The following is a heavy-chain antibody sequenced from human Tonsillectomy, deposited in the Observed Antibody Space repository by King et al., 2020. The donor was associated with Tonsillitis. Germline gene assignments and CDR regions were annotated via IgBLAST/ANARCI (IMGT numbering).Heavy chain of an antibody. V-gene: IGHV3-30*02. CDR1: GFTFSTSG. Sequence: VQLVESGGGVVQPGGSLRLSCAASGFTFSTSGMHWVRQAPGKGLEWVAFLRYDGTNNYYAGSVKGRFTISRDTSKNTLYLQMNSLRPEDTAVYYCAKDPKLWAVAGTYYFDSWGQGILVTVSS. D-gene: IGHD6-19*01. J-gene: IGHJ4*02. CDR3: AKDPKLWAVAGTYYFDS. CDR2: LRYDGTNN.